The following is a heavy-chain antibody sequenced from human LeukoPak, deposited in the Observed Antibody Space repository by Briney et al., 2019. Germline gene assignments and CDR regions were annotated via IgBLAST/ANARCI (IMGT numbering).Heavy chain of an antibody. D-gene: IGHD3-16*01. J-gene: IGHJ4*02. CDR1: GFSLTTSAMC. CDR3: ARIRLGADHKYFDY. CDR2: VDWDDDK. Sequence: SGPALVKPTQTLTLTCTFSGFSLTTSAMCVSWIRQPPVKALEWLARVDWDDDKYYSTSLKTRLTISKDTSKNQVVLTMTNVSPVDTATYYCARIRLGADHKYFDYWGQGALVTVSS. V-gene: IGHV2-70*11.